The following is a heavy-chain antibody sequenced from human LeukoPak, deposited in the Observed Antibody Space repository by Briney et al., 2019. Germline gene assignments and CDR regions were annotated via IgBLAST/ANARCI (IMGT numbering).Heavy chain of an antibody. V-gene: IGHV1-24*01. CDR2: FDPEDGET. J-gene: IGHJ3*02. CDR1: GYTLTELS. Sequence: ASVKLSRKVSGYTLTELSMRWVRQAPGKGLEWMGGFDPEDGETIYAQKFQGRVTMTEDTSTDTAYMELSSLRSEDTAVYYCATAPPQHFDAFDIWGEGRMVTVSS. CDR3: ATAPPQHFDAFDI.